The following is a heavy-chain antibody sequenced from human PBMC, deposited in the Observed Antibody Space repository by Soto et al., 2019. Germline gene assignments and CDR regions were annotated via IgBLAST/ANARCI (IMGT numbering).Heavy chain of an antibody. V-gene: IGHV3-9*01. J-gene: IGHJ4*02. CDR1: GVTFDDYA. CDR2: ISWNSGSI. D-gene: IGHD5-18*01. CDR3: AKGRYSYTLDY. Sequence: PGGSLRLSCAASGVTFDDYAMHWVRQAPGKGLEWVSGISWNSGSIGYADSVKGRFTISRDNAKNSLYLQMNSLRAEDTALYYCAKGRYSYTLDYWGQGTLVTVSS.